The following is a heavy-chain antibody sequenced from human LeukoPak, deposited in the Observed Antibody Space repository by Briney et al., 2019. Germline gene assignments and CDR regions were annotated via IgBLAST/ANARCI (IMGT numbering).Heavy chain of an antibody. CDR3: AREGSVPSGWSFFAY. CDR1: GFTFRSSE. CDR2: IGNSGSTM. Sequence: PGGSLRLSCAASGFTFRSSEMNWVRQAPGKGLEWVSYIGNSGSTMYADSVMDGFTISTGNAKDSLYLQMNSLRADDTAVYYWAREGSVPSGWSFFAYWRRGALVTVSS. V-gene: IGHV3-48*03. D-gene: IGHD2-15*01. J-gene: IGHJ4*02.